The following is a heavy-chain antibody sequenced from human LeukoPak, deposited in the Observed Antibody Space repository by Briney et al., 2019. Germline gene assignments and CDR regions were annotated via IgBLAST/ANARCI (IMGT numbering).Heavy chain of an antibody. CDR3: ARSRYMVRGVPPLFDI. J-gene: IGHJ3*02. D-gene: IGHD3-10*01. CDR2: ISSNGGST. Sequence: GGSLRLSCAASGFTFSGSAMHWVRQAPGKGLEYVSAISSNGGSTYYANSVKGRFTISRDNSKNTLYLQMGSLRAEDMAVYYCARSRYMVRGVPPLFDIWGQGTMVTVSS. V-gene: IGHV3-64*01. CDR1: GFTFSGSA.